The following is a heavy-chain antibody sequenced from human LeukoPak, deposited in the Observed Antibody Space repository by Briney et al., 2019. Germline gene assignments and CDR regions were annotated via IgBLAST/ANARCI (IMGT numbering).Heavy chain of an antibody. D-gene: IGHD3-22*01. V-gene: IGHV3-53*01. CDR2: IYSGGST. Sequence: GGSLRLSCAASGFTASSNHMSWVRQAPGKGLEWVSVIYSGGSTYYADSVKGRFTISRDNSMNTLYLQMNSLRAEDTAVYYCAKRLDGSGNTNFDYWGQGTQVTVSS. CDR1: GFTASSNH. J-gene: IGHJ4*02. CDR3: AKRLDGSGNTNFDY.